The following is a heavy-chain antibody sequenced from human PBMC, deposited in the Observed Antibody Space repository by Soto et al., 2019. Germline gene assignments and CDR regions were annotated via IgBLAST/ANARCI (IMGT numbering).Heavy chain of an antibody. V-gene: IGHV1-69*06. Sequence: QVQLVQSGAEVKKPGSSVKVSCKASGGTFSSYAISWVRQAPGQGLEWMGGIIPIFGTANYAQKFQGRVTITADKSTSTAYMELSSLRSEDTAVYYCARKGYYYDSSAVRGAFDIWGQGTMFTVSS. D-gene: IGHD3-22*01. CDR1: GGTFSSYA. J-gene: IGHJ3*02. CDR3: ARKGYYYDSSAVRGAFDI. CDR2: IIPIFGTA.